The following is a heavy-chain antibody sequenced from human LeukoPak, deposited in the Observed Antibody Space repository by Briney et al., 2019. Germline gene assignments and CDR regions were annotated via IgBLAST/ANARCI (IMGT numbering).Heavy chain of an antibody. J-gene: IGHJ3*02. Sequence: SETLSLTCTVSGGSISNYYWSWIRQPPGKGLEWIGYIYYSGSINYNPSLKSRVTISVDTSKNQFSLKLSSVTAADTAVYYCGRYLKPSALSVFDIWGQGTMVTVSS. CDR2: IYYSGSI. CDR3: GRYLKPSALSVFDI. D-gene: IGHD2-2*01. V-gene: IGHV4-59*01. CDR1: GGSISNYY.